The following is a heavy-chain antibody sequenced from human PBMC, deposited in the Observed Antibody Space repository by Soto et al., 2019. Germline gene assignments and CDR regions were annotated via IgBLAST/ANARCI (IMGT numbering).Heavy chain of an antibody. CDR1: VGSISSYY. D-gene: IGHD6-19*01. CDR2: IYYSGST. CDR3: ASVQQWRDSKYYEYGIDA. V-gene: IGHV4-59*01. J-gene: IGHJ6*02. Sequence: SETLSLTCTVSVGSISSYYWSWIRQPPGKGLEWIGYIYYSGSTNYNPSLKSRVTISVDTSKNQFSLKLSSVTAADTAVDYCASVQQWRDSKYYEYGIDAWGQGKTVT.